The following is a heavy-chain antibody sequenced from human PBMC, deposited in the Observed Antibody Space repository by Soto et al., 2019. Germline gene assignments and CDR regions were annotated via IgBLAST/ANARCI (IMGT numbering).Heavy chain of an antibody. V-gene: IGHV1-18*01. CDR1: GYTFTSYG. Sequence: VASVKVSCKASGYTFTSYGISWVRQAPGQGLEWMGWISAYNGNTNYAQKLQGRVTMTTDTSTSTAYMELRSLRSDDTAVYYCARDPFVGLWLVLGWFDPWGQGTLVTVSS. CDR2: ISAYNGNT. D-gene: IGHD6-19*01. J-gene: IGHJ5*02. CDR3: ARDPFVGLWLVLGWFDP.